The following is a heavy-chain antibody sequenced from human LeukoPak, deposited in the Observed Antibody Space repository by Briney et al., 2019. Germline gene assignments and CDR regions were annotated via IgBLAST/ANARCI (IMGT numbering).Heavy chain of an antibody. CDR3: ARAPYDFWSGYYGMDV. V-gene: IGHV4-59*01. CDR1: GGSISSYY. J-gene: IGHJ6*02. CDR2: IYYSGST. D-gene: IGHD3-3*01. Sequence: PSETLPLTCTVSGGSISSYYWSWIRQPPGKGLEWIGYIYYSGSTNYNPSLKSRVTISVDTSKNQFSLKLSSVTAADTAVYYCARAPYDFWSGYYGMDVWGQGTTVTVSS.